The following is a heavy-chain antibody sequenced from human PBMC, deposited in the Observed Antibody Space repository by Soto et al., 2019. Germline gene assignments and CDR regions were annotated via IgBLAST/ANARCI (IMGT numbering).Heavy chain of an antibody. CDR1: GYTFTSYY. CDR3: ASAYCSSTSCYKSPWFDP. D-gene: IGHD2-2*02. J-gene: IGHJ5*02. V-gene: IGHV1-46*03. CDR2: INPSGGST. Sequence: ASVKVSCKASGYTFTSYYMHWVRQAPGQGLEWMGIINPSGGSTSYAQKFQGRVTMTRDTSTSTVYMELSSLRSEDTAVYYCASAYCSSTSCYKSPWFDPWGQGTLATVSS.